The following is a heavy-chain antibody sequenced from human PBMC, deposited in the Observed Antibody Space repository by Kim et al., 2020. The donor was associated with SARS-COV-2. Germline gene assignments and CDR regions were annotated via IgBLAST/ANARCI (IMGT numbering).Heavy chain of an antibody. V-gene: IGHV4-39*07. CDR2: IYYSGST. Sequence: ETLSLTCTVSGGSISSSSYYWGWIRQPPGKGLEWIGSIYYSGSTYYNPSLKSRVTISVDTSKNQFSLKLSSVTAAYTAVYYCARDQGDAGDYYYGLDG. CDR1: GGSISSSSYY. D-gene: IGHD1-26*01. CDR3: ARDQGDAGDYYYGLDG. J-gene: IGHJ6*01.